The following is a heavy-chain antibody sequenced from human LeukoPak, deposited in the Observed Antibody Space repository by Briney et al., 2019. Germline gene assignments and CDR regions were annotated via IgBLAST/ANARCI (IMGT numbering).Heavy chain of an antibody. Sequence: GGSLTLTCSASGCTISSYDMNWLRQAPGKGLEWVSAISSSGSSTYYADSVKGRFTISRDNSKNTLYLQMNSLRAEDTAVYYCAKDRGQLVPKYNWFDPWGEGTLVTVSS. J-gene: IGHJ5*02. CDR1: GCTISSYD. D-gene: IGHD6-6*01. CDR2: ISSSGSST. CDR3: AKDRGQLVPKYNWFDP. V-gene: IGHV3-23*01.